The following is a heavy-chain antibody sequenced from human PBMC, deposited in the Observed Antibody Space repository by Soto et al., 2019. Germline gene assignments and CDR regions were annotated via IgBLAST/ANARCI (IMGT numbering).Heavy chain of an antibody. J-gene: IGHJ4*02. CDR2: IYHSGST. V-gene: IGHV4-30-2*01. CDR1: GGSISSGGDS. CDR3: ARGMTTVTTFDY. Sequence: SETQSLTYAVSGGSISSGGDSCNWIRQPPGKGLEWIGYIYHSGSTYYNPSLKSRVTISVDRSKNQFSLKLSSVTAADTAVYYCARGMTTVTTFDYWGQGTLVTVSS. D-gene: IGHD4-17*01.